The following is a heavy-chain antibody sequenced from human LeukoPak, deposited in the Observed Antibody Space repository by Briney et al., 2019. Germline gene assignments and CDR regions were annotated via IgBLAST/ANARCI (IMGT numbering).Heavy chain of an antibody. CDR3: AKVTFSWVDYDYVWGPVDY. Sequence: GGSLRLSCAASGFTFSSYAMSWVRQAPGKGLEWVSAISGSGGSTYYADPVKGRFTISRDNSKNTLYLQMNSLRAEDTAVYYCAKVTFSWVDYDYVWGPVDYWGQGTLVTVSS. J-gene: IGHJ4*02. V-gene: IGHV3-23*01. D-gene: IGHD3-16*01. CDR2: ISGSGGST. CDR1: GFTFSSYA.